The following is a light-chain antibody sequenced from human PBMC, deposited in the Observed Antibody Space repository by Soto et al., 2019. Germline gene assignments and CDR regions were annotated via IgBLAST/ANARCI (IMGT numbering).Light chain of an antibody. Sequence: IVLTQSPATLSLSPGERATLSCRASQSVSSKLACYQQTPGQAPRLLIYYASNRATGVPVRFSGSGSGTDFTLTISRLEPEDFAVYYCQQRNDWRRGTFGQGTRLEIK. CDR3: QQRNDWRRGT. V-gene: IGKV3-11*01. J-gene: IGKJ5*01. CDR1: QSVSSK. CDR2: YAS.